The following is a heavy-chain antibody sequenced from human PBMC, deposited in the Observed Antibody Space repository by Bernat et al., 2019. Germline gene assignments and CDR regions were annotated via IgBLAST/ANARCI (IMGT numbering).Heavy chain of an antibody. D-gene: IGHD6-19*01. Sequence: EVQLVESGGGLVQPGGSLRISCAASGFTFSSYEMNWVRQAPGKGLEWDSYISSSGSTIYYADSVKGRFTISRDNAKNALYLQMNSLRAEDTAVYYCASFQWLVVYWGQGTLVTVSS. J-gene: IGHJ4*02. CDR2: ISSSGSTI. CDR3: ASFQWLVVY. V-gene: IGHV3-48*03. CDR1: GFTFSSYE.